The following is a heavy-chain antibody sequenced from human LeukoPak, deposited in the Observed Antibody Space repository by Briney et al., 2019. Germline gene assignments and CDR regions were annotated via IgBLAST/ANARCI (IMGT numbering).Heavy chain of an antibody. CDR1: GFTFSSYW. J-gene: IGHJ4*02. CDR2: IKSKTDGGTT. CDR3: TTRIVGATGPVQGLLDY. D-gene: IGHD1-26*01. Sequence: GGSLRLSCAASGFTFSSYWMSWVRQAPGKGLEWVGRIKSKTDGGTTDYAAPVKGRFTISRDDSKNTLYLQMNSLKTEDTAVYYCTTRIVGATGPVQGLLDYWGQGTLVTVSS. V-gene: IGHV3-15*01.